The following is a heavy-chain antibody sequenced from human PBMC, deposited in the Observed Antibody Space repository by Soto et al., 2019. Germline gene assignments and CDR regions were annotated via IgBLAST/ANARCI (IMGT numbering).Heavy chain of an antibody. V-gene: IGHV3-53*01. CDR1: GISVSSNY. Sequence: CAISGISVSSNYLSWVRQAPGKGLEWVSVHYSGGSTYYADSVQGRFTISRDKSNNTLYLQMRRVRAEDTAVYFCARHRHPRGTVGATSPLDPWGQGTQVTVSS. CDR3: ARHRHPRGTVGATSPLDP. J-gene: IGHJ5*02. D-gene: IGHD1-26*01. CDR2: HYSGGST.